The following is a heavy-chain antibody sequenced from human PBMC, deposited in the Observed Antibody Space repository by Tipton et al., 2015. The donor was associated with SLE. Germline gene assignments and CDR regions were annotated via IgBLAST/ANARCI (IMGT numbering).Heavy chain of an antibody. J-gene: IGHJ4*02. V-gene: IGHV3-74*01. D-gene: IGHD5-24*01. Sequence: SLRLSCAASGFTFSNYWMHWVRQAPGKGLVWVSRSNSDGSDTSYADSVKGRFTISRTNAKNTVYLQMNSLRAEDTAVYYCARSEMATITYWGQGTLVTVSS. CDR3: ARSEMATITY. CDR2: SNSDGSDT. CDR1: GFTFSNYW.